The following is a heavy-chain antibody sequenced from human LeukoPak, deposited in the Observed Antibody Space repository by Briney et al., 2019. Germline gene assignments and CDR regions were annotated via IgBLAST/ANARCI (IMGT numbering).Heavy chain of an antibody. CDR2: IIPIFGTE. J-gene: IGHJ4*02. V-gene: IGHV1-69*05. Sequence: ASVKVSCKASGGTFSSYAISGVRQAPGQGLEWMGGIIPIFGTEKYEQKSQGRVTMTTAESPSTAYMELSSLKSEDRAVYYWAGGTYYYDSSGYSHFDYWGQGTLVTVSS. D-gene: IGHD3-22*01. CDR1: GGTFSSYA. CDR3: AGGTYYYDSSGYSHFDY.